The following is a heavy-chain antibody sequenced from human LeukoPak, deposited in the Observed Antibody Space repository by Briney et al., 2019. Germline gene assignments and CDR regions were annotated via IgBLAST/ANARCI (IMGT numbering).Heavy chain of an antibody. CDR1: GFTFSSYG. CDR2: IRYDGSNK. CDR3: ARARVVPAAIRRPDAFDI. J-gene: IGHJ3*02. V-gene: IGHV3-30*02. Sequence: GGSLRLSCAASGFTFSSYGMHWVRQAPGKGLEWVAFIRYDGSNKYYADSVKGRFTISRDNSKNTLYLQMNSLRAEDTAVYYCARARVVPAAIRRPDAFDIWGQGTMVTVSS. D-gene: IGHD2-2*01.